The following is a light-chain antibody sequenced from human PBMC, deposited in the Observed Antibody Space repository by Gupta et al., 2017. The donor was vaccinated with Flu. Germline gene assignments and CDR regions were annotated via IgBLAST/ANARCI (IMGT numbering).Light chain of an antibody. CDR2: KAS. CDR3: QQDNSYWT. J-gene: IGKJ1*01. CDR1: QSISNW. V-gene: IGKV1-5*03. Sequence: DIQMTQSPSTLSASVGDRVTSTCRASQSISNWMAWYQQKPGKPPKLMIYKASRGEKGVTSRFSGRGCGKDFTLTTSRRQDDGFANYYAQQDNSYWTFGQGTKVEIK.